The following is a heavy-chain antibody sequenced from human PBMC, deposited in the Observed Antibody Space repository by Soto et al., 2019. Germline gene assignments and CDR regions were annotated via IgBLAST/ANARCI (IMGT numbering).Heavy chain of an antibody. D-gene: IGHD5-12*01. CDR3: ARKYSGYVEAFDI. Sequence: GESLKISCKGSGYSFTSYWIGWVRQMPGKGLERMGIIYPGDSDTRYSPSFQGQVTISADKSISTAYLQWSSLKASDTATYYCARKYSGYVEAFDIWGQGTMVTVSS. V-gene: IGHV5-51*01. CDR1: GYSFTSYW. J-gene: IGHJ3*02. CDR2: IYPGDSDT.